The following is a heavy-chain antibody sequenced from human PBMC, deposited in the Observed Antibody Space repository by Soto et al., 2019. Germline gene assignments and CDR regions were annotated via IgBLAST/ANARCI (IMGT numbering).Heavy chain of an antibody. V-gene: IGHV3-66*01. J-gene: IGHJ4*02. CDR3: ARDTFGGAYDFWN. CDR2: ISSGGST. CDR1: VFTVSNFY. D-gene: IGHD3-3*01. Sequence: LRLSCEGSVFTVSNFYMTWVLQAPVKGLDWVSVISSGGSTYYADSVKGRFTISRDNSKNTLYLEMNSLRAGDTAVYYCARDTFGGAYDFWNGGQGTLVTVSS.